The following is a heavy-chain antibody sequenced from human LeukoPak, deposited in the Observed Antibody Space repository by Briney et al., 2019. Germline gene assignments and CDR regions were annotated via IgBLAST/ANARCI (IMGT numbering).Heavy chain of an antibody. CDR3: AAIVDDAFDI. CDR2: INPSGGST. D-gene: IGHD3-22*01. CDR1: GYTFTSYY. V-gene: IGHV1-46*01. J-gene: IGHJ3*02. Sequence: GASVKVSCKASGYTFTSYYMHWVRQAPGQGLEWMGIINPSGGSTSYAQRFQGRVTMTRNTSISTAYMELSSLRSEDTAVYYCAAIVDDAFDIWGQGTMVTVSS.